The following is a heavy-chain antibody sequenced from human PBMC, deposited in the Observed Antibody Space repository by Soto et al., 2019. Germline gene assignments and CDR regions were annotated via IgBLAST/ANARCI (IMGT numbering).Heavy chain of an antibody. V-gene: IGHV4-31*03. CDR2: HHKGGNI. J-gene: IGHJ4*02. Sequence: QVQLQESGPGLVEPSQTLSLTCTVSGGSITSGGYFWAWIRQNPEEGLQGIGYHHKGGNITYSPSLRSRATLSVDTSKNQFSLKLTSVTAADTAVYYCARLGYCYNCPRGGGFDCWGQGTLVTVSS. CDR1: GGSITSGGYF. D-gene: IGHD2-15*01. CDR3: ARLGYCYNCPRGGGFDC.